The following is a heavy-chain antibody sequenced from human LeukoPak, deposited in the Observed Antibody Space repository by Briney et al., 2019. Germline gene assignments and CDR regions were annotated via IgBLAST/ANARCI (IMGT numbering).Heavy chain of an antibody. CDR2: ISSSSSYI. CDR3: AKEVSIISRGLDY. J-gene: IGHJ4*02. Sequence: GGSLRLSCAASGFTFSSYGMSWVRQAPGKGLEWVSSISSSSSYIYYADSVKGRVTISRDNSKNTLYLQMNSLRAEDTAVYYCAKEVSIISRGLDYWGQGILVTVSS. V-gene: IGHV3-23*01. CDR1: GFTFSSYG. D-gene: IGHD2-21*01.